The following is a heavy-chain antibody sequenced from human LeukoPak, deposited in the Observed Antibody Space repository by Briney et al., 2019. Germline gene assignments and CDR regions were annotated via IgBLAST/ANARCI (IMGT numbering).Heavy chain of an antibody. CDR3: AKPYSSSWYVGAFDI. D-gene: IGHD6-13*01. Sequence: PGGSLRLSCEASGFTFSSYAMSWVRQAPGKGLEWVSAISGSGGSTYYADSVKGRFTISRDNSKNTLYLQMNSLRAEDTAVYYCAKPYSSSWYVGAFDIWGQGTMVTVSS. CDR2: ISGSGGST. CDR1: GFTFSSYA. V-gene: IGHV3-23*01. J-gene: IGHJ3*02.